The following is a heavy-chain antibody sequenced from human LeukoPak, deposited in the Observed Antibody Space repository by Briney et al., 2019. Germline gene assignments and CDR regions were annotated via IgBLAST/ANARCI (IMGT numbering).Heavy chain of an antibody. V-gene: IGHV1-18*01. CDR1: GYTFTRYG. CDR3: ARYHSSGWYPPAFDI. J-gene: IGHJ3*02. Sequence: ASVKVSCKASGYTFTRYGISWVRQAPGQRLEWMGWISAYNGHTNYTQKLQGRVTMTTDTSTSTAYMELRSLRSDDTAVYYCARYHSSGWYPPAFDIWGQGTMVTVSS. D-gene: IGHD6-19*01. CDR2: ISAYNGHT.